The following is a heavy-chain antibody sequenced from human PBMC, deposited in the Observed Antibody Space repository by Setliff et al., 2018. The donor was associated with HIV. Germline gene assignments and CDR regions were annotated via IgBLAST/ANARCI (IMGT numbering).Heavy chain of an antibody. CDR1: GFTVSGNY. V-gene: IGHV3-66*02. D-gene: IGHD3-3*01. Sequence: GGSLRLSCAASGFTVSGNYLNWVRQAPGKGLEWVSVIYGGGSTYHADSVKGRFTLSRDTSKNTLFLQMNSLRPEDTAVYYCARVRLYNTALDYWGQGTLVTVSS. CDR3: ARVRLYNTALDY. J-gene: IGHJ4*02. CDR2: IYGGGST.